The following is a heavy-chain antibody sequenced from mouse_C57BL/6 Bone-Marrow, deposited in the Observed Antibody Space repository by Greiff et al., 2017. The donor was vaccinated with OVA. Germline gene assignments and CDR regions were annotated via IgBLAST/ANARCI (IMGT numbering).Heavy chain of an antibody. Sequence: QVQLKESGAELVRPGASVTLSCKASGYTFTDYEMHWVKQTPVHGLEWIGAIDTETGGNAYNQKFKSKTIMTADKSTSTAYLKFNCVTSEDSAVYYCTLWDYAGLDYWGQGTTLTVSS. CDR2: IDTETGGN. V-gene: IGHV1-15*01. J-gene: IGHJ2*01. CDR3: TLWDYAGLDY. CDR1: GYTFTDYE. D-gene: IGHD2-4*01.